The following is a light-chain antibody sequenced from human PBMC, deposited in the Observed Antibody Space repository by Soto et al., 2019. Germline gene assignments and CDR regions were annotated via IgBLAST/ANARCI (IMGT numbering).Light chain of an antibody. V-gene: IGKV1-5*03. CDR3: QQYNSYPLT. Sequence: DIQMTQSPSTLSASVGDRVTITCRASQSISSWLAWYQQKPGKAPKLLIYKASSLESGVPSRFSGSGSGTEFTLTISSLQPDDCATYYCQQYNSYPLTFGPGTKVDIK. CDR2: KAS. CDR1: QSISSW. J-gene: IGKJ3*01.